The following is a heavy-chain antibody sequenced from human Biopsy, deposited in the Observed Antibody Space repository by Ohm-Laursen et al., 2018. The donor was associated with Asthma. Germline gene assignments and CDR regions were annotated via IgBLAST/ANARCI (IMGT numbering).Heavy chain of an antibody. V-gene: IGHV3-53*01. D-gene: IGHD3-22*01. Sequence: GSLRFSCAASGFAVSRDYMFWVRQAPGKGLEWVSVIYSGGTSNTADSVRGRFTISRDYSKNTLYLQMHSLRAEDTSVYYCARGDSSNWSHYYFDYWGQGTLVTVSS. CDR3: ARGDSSNWSHYYFDY. CDR1: GFAVSRDY. CDR2: IYSGGTS. J-gene: IGHJ4*02.